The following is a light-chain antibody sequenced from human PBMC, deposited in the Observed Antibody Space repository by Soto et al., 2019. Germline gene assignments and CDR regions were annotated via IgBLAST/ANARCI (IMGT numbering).Light chain of an antibody. CDR3: QQYGDGNSPRYS. CDR1: QSISSIY. CDR2: ATS. V-gene: IGKV3-20*01. J-gene: IGKJ2*03. Sequence: EVVLTQSPGTLSLSPGERVTLSCRASQSISSIYLAWYQQKPGQAPRLVIYATSSRATGIPDRFSGSGSGTDFTLTISRLEPEDFAVYYCQQYGDGNSPRYSFGQGNRLYIK.